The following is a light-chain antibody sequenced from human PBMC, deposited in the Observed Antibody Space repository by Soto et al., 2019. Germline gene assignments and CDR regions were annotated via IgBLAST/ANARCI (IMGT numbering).Light chain of an antibody. V-gene: IGKV3-20*01. CDR1: QSVSSNY. Sequence: EIVLTQSPGTLSLSPGERATLSCRASQSVSSNYLAWYQQKPGQAPRLLIYGASSRATGIPDRFSGSGSGTDSTLTISRLQHYDFAVHHCQQYGCSPLTFGGGTKVEIK. CDR3: QQYGCSPLT. CDR2: GAS. J-gene: IGKJ4*01.